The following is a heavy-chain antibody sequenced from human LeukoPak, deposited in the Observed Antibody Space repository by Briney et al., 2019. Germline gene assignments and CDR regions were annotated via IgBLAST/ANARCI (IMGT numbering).Heavy chain of an antibody. CDR3: ARGDGGDY. J-gene: IGHJ4*02. Sequence: RAGGSLRLSCAASGFTFEDYGMSWGRHVPGPGLEWVAGINRKHGSTGYADSVRGRFTIARDNAKNSLYLQMESLIAEDTALYHCARGDGGDYWGQGTLVTVSS. D-gene: IGHD3-16*01. CDR2: INRKHGST. CDR1: GFTFEDYG. V-gene: IGHV3-20*01.